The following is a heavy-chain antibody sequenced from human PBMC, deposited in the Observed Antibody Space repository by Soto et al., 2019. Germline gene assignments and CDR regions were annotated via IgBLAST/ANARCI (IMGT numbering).Heavy chain of an antibody. J-gene: IGHJ3*02. V-gene: IGHV4-31*03. CDR3: ASAQNDAFDI. CDR2: IYYSGSN. CDR1: GGSISSGGYY. Sequence: QVQLQESGPGLVKPSQTLSLTCTVSGGSISSGGYYWSWIRQHPGKGLEWIGYIYYSGSNHYNPSLKSRVTISVDTSKNQSSLKLSSVTAGDTAVYYCASAQNDAFDIWGQGTMVTVSS.